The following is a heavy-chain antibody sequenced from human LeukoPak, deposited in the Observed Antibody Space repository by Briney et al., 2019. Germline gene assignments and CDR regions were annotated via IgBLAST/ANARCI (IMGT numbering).Heavy chain of an antibody. CDR2: IYHSGST. CDR3: ARVGWDSGGYYYGTGNLGY. V-gene: IGHV4-38-2*02. D-gene: IGHD3-22*01. Sequence: SETLSLTCTVSGYSISSGYYWGWIRQPPGKGLEWIGSIYHSGSTYYNPSLKSRVTISVDTSKNQFSLKLSSVTAADTAVYYCARVGWDSGGYYYGTGNLGYWGQGTLVTVSS. CDR1: GYSISSGYY. J-gene: IGHJ4*02.